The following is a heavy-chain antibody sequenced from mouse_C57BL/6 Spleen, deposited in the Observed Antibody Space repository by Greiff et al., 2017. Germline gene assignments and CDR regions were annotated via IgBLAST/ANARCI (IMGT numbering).Heavy chain of an antibody. D-gene: IGHD2-3*01. CDR3: ARGEDYDGYRFAY. CDR2: IDPSDSYT. J-gene: IGHJ3*01. Sequence: VQLQQPGAELVMPGASVKLSCKASGYTITSYWMHWVKQRPGQGLEWIGEIDPSDSYTNYNQKFKGKSTLTVDKSSSTAYMQLSSLTSEDSAVYYCARGEDYDGYRFAYWGQGTLVTVSA. CDR1: GYTITSYW. V-gene: IGHV1-69*01.